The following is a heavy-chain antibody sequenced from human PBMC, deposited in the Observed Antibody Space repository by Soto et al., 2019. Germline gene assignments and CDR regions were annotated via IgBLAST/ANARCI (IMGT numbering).Heavy chain of an antibody. D-gene: IGHD2-15*01. Sequence: DVQLLESGGGLVQPAGSLRLSCAASGFTFSSYAMGWVRQGPGKGLEWVAVVSTGGSTHYADSVRGRFTISRDNSKNTMSLQMNSLTAEDTAVYFCAKRRGAGGHFDYWGPGALVTVSS. CDR3: AKRRGAGGHFDY. CDR2: VSTGGST. V-gene: IGHV3-23*01. J-gene: IGHJ4*02. CDR1: GFTFSSYA.